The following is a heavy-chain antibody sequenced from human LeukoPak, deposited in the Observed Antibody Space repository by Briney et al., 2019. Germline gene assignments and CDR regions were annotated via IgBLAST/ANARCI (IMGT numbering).Heavy chain of an antibody. J-gene: IGHJ6*03. Sequence: GASVKVSCKASGGTFSSYAISWVRQAPGQGLEWMGGIIPIFGTANYAQKFQGRVTITTDESTSTAYMELSSLRSEDTAVYYCAREEAEMRVPADVYYYYMDVWGKGTTVTVSS. V-gene: IGHV1-69*05. CDR2: IIPIFGTA. CDR3: AREEAEMRVPADVYYYYMDV. D-gene: IGHD2-2*01. CDR1: GGTFSSYA.